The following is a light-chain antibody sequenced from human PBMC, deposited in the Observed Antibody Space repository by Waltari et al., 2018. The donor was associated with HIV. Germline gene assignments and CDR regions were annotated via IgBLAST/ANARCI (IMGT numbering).Light chain of an antibody. CDR2: GAS. Sequence: DIQMTQSPSSLSASVGDTVTITCRENQHINNYLNLYQQRPGKPPNLLIYGASSTQPVVPSRFSARTSGANFTLTITRLQPEHFASYYCQQSFSAAITLGQGTRL. CDR1: QHINNY. J-gene: IGKJ5*01. CDR3: QQSFSAAIT. V-gene: IGKV1-39*01.